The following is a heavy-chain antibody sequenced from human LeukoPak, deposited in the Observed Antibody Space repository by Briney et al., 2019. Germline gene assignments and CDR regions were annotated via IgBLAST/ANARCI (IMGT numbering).Heavy chain of an antibody. CDR2: ISAYSGYT. J-gene: IGHJ4*02. CDR1: VYTFTNYG. V-gene: IGHV1-18*01. Sequence: ASLKVSCKASVYTFTNYGISWVRQAPGQGLEWMGWISAYSGYTHYAQKIQGRVTVTTEASTSTAYMELRSLTSYDTAVYYCAIDAVSTTTAGGIDYWGQGTLVTVSS. D-gene: IGHD5/OR15-5a*01. CDR3: AIDAVSTTTAGGIDY.